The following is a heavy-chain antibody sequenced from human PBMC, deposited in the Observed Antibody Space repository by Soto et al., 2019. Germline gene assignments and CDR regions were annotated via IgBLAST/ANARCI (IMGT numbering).Heavy chain of an antibody. Sequence: SETLSLTCAVSGYSISSGYYWGWIRQPPGKGLEWIGSIYHSGSTYYNPSLKSRVTISVDTSKNQFSLKLSSVTAADTAVYYCARITMVRGYKGVYYFDYWGQGTLVTVSS. CDR2: IYHSGST. D-gene: IGHD3-10*01. CDR3: ARITMVRGYKGVYYFDY. CDR1: GYSISSGYY. V-gene: IGHV4-38-2*01. J-gene: IGHJ4*02.